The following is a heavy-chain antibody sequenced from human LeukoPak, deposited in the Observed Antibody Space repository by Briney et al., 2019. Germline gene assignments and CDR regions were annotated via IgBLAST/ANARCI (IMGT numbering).Heavy chain of an antibody. J-gene: IGHJ4*02. CDR1: GLIFGFYC. V-gene: IGHV3-74*01. CDR3: VRDFRSADY. CDR2: ICPDGTGI. Sequence: GPSLRLSRAGSGLIFGFYCMHCFRQPRGGGPMWVLRICPDGTGISYADSVKARFTTSRDNAKNTVYLQMNSLREEDTAVYYCVRDFRSADYWGQGTLVTVSS.